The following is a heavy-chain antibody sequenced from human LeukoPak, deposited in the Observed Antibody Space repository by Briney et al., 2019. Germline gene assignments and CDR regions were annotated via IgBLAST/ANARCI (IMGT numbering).Heavy chain of an antibody. CDR2: INPNSGGT. D-gene: IGHD6-13*01. Sequence: ASVKVSCKASGYTFTGYYMHWVRQAPGQGLEWMGWINPNSGGTNYVQKFQGRVTMTRDTSISTAYMELSRLRSDDTAVYYCARVRYSSSWKLLYYFDYWGQGTLVTVSS. J-gene: IGHJ4*02. CDR1: GYTFTGYY. CDR3: ARVRYSSSWKLLYYFDY. V-gene: IGHV1-2*02.